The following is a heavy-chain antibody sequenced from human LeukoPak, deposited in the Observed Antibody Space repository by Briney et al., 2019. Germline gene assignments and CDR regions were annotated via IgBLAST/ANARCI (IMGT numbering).Heavy chain of an antibody. J-gene: IGHJ3*02. CDR2: INPNSGGT. CDR1: GYTFTGYY. V-gene: IGHV1-2*06. D-gene: IGHD3-22*01. CDR3: ARVYDSSGYYYDRYAFDI. Sequence: ASVKVSCKASGYTFTGYYMHWVRQAPGQGLEWMGRINPNSGGTNYAQKFQGRVTMTRDTSISTVYMELSRLRSDDTAVYYCARVYDSSGYYYDRYAFDIWGQGTMVTVSS.